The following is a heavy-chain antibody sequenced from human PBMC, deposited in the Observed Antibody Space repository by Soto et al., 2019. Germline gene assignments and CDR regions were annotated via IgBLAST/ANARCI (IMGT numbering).Heavy chain of an antibody. CDR2: ISYDGSNK. CDR1: GFTFSSYS. V-gene: IGHV3-21*01. J-gene: IGHJ6*02. D-gene: IGHD3-3*01. Sequence: PGGSLRLSCAASGFTFSSYSMSWVRQAPGKGLEWVSSISYDGSNKYYADSVKGRFTISRDNSKNTLYLQMNSLRAEDTAVYYCARGLVLENKAGRDNKWDYYYYGMDVWGQGTTVTVSS. CDR3: ARGLVLENKAGRDNKWDYYYYGMDV.